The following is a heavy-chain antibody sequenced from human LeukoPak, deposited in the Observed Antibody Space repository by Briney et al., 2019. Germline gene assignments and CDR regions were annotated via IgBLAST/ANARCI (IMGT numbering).Heavy chain of an antibody. CDR3: GSGYEMSY. V-gene: IGHV1-18*01. CDR1: GSTFTSYG. CDR2: ISAYNGNT. D-gene: IGHD5-12*01. Sequence: ASVKVSRKASGSTFTSYGISWGRQSPGQGLEWMGWISAYNGNTNYAQTLPGRVTMTTDKSTSTTYTALRSLRSAEPTVSYCGSGYEMSYWGQGTPVTVFS. J-gene: IGHJ4*02.